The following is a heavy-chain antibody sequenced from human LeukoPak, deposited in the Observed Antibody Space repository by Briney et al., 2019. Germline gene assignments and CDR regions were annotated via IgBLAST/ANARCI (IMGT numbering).Heavy chain of an antibody. D-gene: IGHD2-21*01. Sequence: GGALRLSCAASGFTVSSYYMSWVRQAPGKGLEWVSIIYSGGSTYYADSVKGRFTISRNSSQNTLYLQMNSLRAEDTAVYYCARVEVIAIFVCWGQGTLVTVSS. V-gene: IGHV3-66*02. CDR2: IYSGGST. CDR3: ARVEVIAIFVC. CDR1: GFTVSSYY. J-gene: IGHJ4*02.